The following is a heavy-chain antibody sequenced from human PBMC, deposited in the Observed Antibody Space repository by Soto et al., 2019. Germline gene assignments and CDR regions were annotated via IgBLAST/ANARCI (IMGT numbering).Heavy chain of an antibody. Sequence: PSQTLSLTCAISGDSVSSNSAAWNWIRQSPSRGLEWLGRTYYRSKWYNDYAVSVKSRITINPDTSKNQFSLQLNSVTPEDTAVDYCAREGQDHDYGDYESWFDPWGQGLLVTVFS. CDR1: GDSVSSNSAA. D-gene: IGHD4-17*01. J-gene: IGHJ5*02. CDR3: AREGQDHDYGDYESWFDP. CDR2: TYYRSKWYN. V-gene: IGHV6-1*01.